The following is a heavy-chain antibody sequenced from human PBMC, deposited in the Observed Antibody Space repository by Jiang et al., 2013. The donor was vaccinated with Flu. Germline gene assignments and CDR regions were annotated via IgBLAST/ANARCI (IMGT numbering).Heavy chain of an antibody. CDR3: ARGCSGWYAVGECD. Sequence: YTFTSYAMNWVRQAPGQGLEWMDGSTQHWDPTYAQGFTGRFVFSLDTSVSTAYLQISSLKAEDTAVYYCARGCSGWYAVGECDWGQGTLVTVSS. J-gene: IGHJ4*02. V-gene: IGHV7-4-1*02. CDR2: STQHWDP. D-gene: IGHD6-19*01. CDR1: YTFTSYA.